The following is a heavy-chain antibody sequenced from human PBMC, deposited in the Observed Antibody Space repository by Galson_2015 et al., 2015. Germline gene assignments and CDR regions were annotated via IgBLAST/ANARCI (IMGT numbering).Heavy chain of an antibody. J-gene: IGHJ4*02. CDR1: GFTFSSYS. D-gene: IGHD1-26*01. V-gene: IGHV3-30*03. Sequence: SLRLSCAASGFTFSSYSMNWVRQAPGKGLEWVAVISYDGSNKYYADSVKGRFTISRDNSKNTLYLQMNSLRAEDTAVYYCARAGFGGATWDDYFDYWGQGTLVTVSS. CDR2: ISYDGSNK. CDR3: ARAGFGGATWDDYFDY.